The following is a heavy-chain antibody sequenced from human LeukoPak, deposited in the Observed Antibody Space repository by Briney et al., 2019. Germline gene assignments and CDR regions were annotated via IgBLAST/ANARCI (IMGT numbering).Heavy chain of an antibody. J-gene: IGHJ4*02. CDR1: GDSFSGYY. CDR3: ASENGFNDY. Sequence: SETLSLTCAVYGDSFSGYYWSWIRQPPGKGLEWIGEINHSGSTNYNPSLKSRVTISLHTSKNQLSLELSCVTAADGAVYYCASENGFNDYWGQGTLVTVPS. V-gene: IGHV4-34*01. CDR2: INHSGST. D-gene: IGHD2-8*01.